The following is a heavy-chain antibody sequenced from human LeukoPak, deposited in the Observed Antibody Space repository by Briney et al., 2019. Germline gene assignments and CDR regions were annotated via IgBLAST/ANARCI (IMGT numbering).Heavy chain of an antibody. J-gene: IGHJ4*02. CDR1: GFTFSSFA. V-gene: IGHV3-64*01. CDR3: ARWGYYSNYDY. D-gene: IGHD4-11*01. Sequence: GGSLRLSCAASGFTFSSFAMHWVRQAPGKQLEYVSAICSNGGCTYYANSVKGRFTISRDNSKNTLYLQMGSLRADDMAVYYCARWGYYSNYDYWGQGTLVTVSS. CDR2: ICSNGGCT.